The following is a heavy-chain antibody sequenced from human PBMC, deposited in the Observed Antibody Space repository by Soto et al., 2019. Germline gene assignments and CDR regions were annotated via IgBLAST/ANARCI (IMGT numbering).Heavy chain of an antibody. CDR2: INHSGST. V-gene: IGHV4-34*01. CDR1: GGSFSGYY. J-gene: IGHJ6*02. D-gene: IGHD2-2*01. CDR3: ARGTTCSSTSCYATRRASGMDV. Sequence: PSETLSLTCAVYGGSFSGYYWSWIRQPPGKGLEWIGEINHSGSTNYNPSLKSRVTISVDTSKNQFSLKLSSVTAADTAVYYCARGTTCSSTSCYATRRASGMDVWGQGTTVPVSS.